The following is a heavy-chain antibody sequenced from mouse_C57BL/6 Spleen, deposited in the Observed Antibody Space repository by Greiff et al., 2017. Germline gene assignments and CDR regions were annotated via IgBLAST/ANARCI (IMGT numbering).Heavy chain of an antibody. D-gene: IGHD1-1*01. J-gene: IGHJ3*01. CDR3: AKAGSSYGWFAY. V-gene: IGHV1-18*01. CDR2: INPNNGGT. CDR1: GYTFTDYN. Sequence: VQLQQSGPELVKPGASVKIPCKASGYTFTDYNMDWVKQSHGKSLEWIGDINPNNGGTIYNQKFKGKATLTVDKSSSTAYMELRSLTSEDTAVYYCAKAGSSYGWFAYWGQGTLVTVSA.